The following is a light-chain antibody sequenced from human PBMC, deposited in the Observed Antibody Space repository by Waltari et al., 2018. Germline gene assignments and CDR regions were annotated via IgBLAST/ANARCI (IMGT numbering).Light chain of an antibody. CDR1: STNIGTNY. Sequence: QSVLTQPPSASGTPGQSVTISCSGGSTNIGTNYVYWYQQLPGGAPKLLISKTNQRPSGVPDRFSGSKSGTSASLAISGLRPEDEADYYCAACDDSLYVALFGGGTKLTVL. CDR3: AACDDSLYVAL. J-gene: IGLJ3*02. CDR2: KTN. V-gene: IGLV1-47*01.